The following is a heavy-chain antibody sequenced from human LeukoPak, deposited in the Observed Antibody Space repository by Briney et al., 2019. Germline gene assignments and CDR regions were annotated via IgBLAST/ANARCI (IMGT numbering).Heavy chain of an antibody. Sequence: PETLSLTCTVSGGSLSSYYWSWIRQPPGKGLEWIGYIYYSGSTNYNPSLKSRVTISVDTSKNQFSLKLSSVTAADTAVYYCARDLYGSGSYYMDWGQGTLVTVSS. J-gene: IGHJ4*02. CDR2: IYYSGST. D-gene: IGHD3-10*01. CDR3: ARDLYGSGSYYMD. CDR1: GGSLSSYY. V-gene: IGHV4-59*01.